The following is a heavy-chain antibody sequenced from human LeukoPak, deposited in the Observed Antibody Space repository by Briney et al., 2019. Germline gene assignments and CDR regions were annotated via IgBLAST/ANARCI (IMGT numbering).Heavy chain of an antibody. J-gene: IGHJ6*03. D-gene: IGHD2-2*02. CDR1: GGSISSSSYY. CDR2: IYYSGST. CDR3: ASLGVVPAAIGGNYYYYYMDV. V-gene: IGHV4-39*01. Sequence: PSETLSLTCTVSGGSISSSSYYWGWIRQPPGKGLEWIGSIYYSGSTYHNPSLKSRVTISVDTSKNQFSLKLSSVTAADTAVYYCASLGVVPAAIGGNYYYYYMDVWGKGTTVTVSS.